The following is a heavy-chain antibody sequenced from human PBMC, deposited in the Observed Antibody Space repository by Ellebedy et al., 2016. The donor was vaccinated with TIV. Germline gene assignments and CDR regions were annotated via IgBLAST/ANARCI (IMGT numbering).Heavy chain of an antibody. CDR2: IYSTGDT. J-gene: IGHJ4*02. CDR3: ATDPDGVYGDTSAY. V-gene: IGHV3-53*01. D-gene: IGHD4-17*01. CDR1: GFTVRSKY. Sequence: GGSLRLSCAVSGFTVRSKYMNWVRQAPGKGLEWVSLIYSTGDTYYADSVKGRFTVSRDNSQNTLYLQMTSLRVDDTDVYYCATDPDGVYGDTSAYWGRGTLVTVSS.